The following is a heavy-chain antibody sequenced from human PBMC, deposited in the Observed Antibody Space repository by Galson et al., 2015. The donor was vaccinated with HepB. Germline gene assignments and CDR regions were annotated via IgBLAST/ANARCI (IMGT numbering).Heavy chain of an antibody. CDR1: GFTFSDYY. CDR3: ARNVQYCGSTSCEDPYCDN. J-gene: IGHJ4*02. D-gene: IGHD2-2*01. Sequence: SLRLSCAASGFTFSDYYMSWIRQAPGMGLEWVSYISSSGSTIYYADSVKGRFTISRDNAKNSLYLQMNSLRAEDTAVYYCARNVQYCGSTSCEDPYCDNWGQGTLVTGSS. CDR2: ISSSGSTI. V-gene: IGHV3-11*01.